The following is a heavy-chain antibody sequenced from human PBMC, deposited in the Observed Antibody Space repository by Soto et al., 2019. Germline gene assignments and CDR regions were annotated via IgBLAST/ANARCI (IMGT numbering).Heavy chain of an antibody. CDR3: ARCPYYDFWSGYSVHYYYMDV. D-gene: IGHD3-3*01. V-gene: IGHV3-74*01. CDR1: GFTFSSYW. J-gene: IGHJ6*03. CDR2: INSDGSST. Sequence: GGSLRLSCAASGFTFSSYWMHWVRQAPGKGLVWVSRINSDGSSTSYADSVKGRFTISRDNAKNTLYLQMNSLRAEDTAVYYCARCPYYDFWSGYSVHYYYMDVWGKGTTVTVSS.